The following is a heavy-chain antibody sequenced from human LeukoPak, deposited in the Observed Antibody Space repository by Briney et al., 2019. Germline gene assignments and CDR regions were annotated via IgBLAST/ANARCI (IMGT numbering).Heavy chain of an antibody. CDR3: ARKGVVVPAATFDY. Sequence: PSETLSLTCAVSGGSFSGYYWSWIRQPPGKGLEWIGEINHSGSTNYNPSLKSRVTISVDTSKNQFSLKLSSVTAADTAVYYCARKGVVVPAATFDYWGQGTLVTVSS. CDR2: INHSGST. CDR1: GGSFSGYY. V-gene: IGHV4-34*01. J-gene: IGHJ4*02. D-gene: IGHD2-2*01.